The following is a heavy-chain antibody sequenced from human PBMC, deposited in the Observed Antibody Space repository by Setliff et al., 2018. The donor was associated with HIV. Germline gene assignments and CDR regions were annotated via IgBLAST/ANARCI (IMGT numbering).Heavy chain of an antibody. D-gene: IGHD3-10*01. Sequence: SETLSLTCTVSGGSLRTFHWTWLRQAPGKGLEWLGHIYDVGVTNYNPSLKNRVTISLDASQTRCSLTLASVTATDTAVYFCAKRRGSGALYDAFDPWGQGILVTVSS. V-gene: IGHV4-59*08. CDR3: AKRRGSGALYDAFDP. J-gene: IGHJ5*02. CDR1: GGSLRTFH. CDR2: IYDVGVT.